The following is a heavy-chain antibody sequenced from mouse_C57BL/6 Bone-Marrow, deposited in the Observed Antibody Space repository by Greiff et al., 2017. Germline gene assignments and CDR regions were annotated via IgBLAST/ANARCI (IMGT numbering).Heavy chain of an antibody. V-gene: IGHV1-72*01. CDR3: ARSYYSKMYYFDY. CDR2: IDPNSGDT. Sequence: QVQLQQPGAELVKPGASVTLSCKASGYTFTSYWMHWVKQRPGRGLAWIGRIDPNSGDTKYNEKFKRKATLTVDKPSSTAYMQLSSLRSEDSAVYYCARSYYSKMYYFDYWGQGTTLTVSS. J-gene: IGHJ2*01. D-gene: IGHD2-5*01. CDR1: GYTFTSYW.